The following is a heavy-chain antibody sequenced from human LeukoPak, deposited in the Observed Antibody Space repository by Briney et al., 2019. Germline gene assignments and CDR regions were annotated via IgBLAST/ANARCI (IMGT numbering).Heavy chain of an antibody. D-gene: IGHD3-22*01. CDR2: IYYSGSS. CDR3: ASYYYDSSGYYGAVGY. J-gene: IGHJ4*02. V-gene: IGHV4-31*02. Sequence: SETLSLTCIVSGGSISSGDNYWSWIRQQPGKGLDWVGYIYYSGSSYYNPSLKSRVTISVDTSKNQFSLKLSSVTAADTAVYYCASYYYDSSGYYGAVGYWGQGTLVTVSS. CDR1: GGSISSGDNY.